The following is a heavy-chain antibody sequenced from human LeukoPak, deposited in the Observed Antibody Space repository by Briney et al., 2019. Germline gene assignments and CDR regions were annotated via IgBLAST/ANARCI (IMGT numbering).Heavy chain of an antibody. V-gene: IGHV3-30*18. J-gene: IGHJ4*02. CDR1: GFTFSSYG. D-gene: IGHD3-16*02. Sequence: GGSLRLSCAASGFTFSSYGMHWVRQAPGKGLEWVAVISYDGSNKYYADSVKGRFTISRDNSKNTLYLQMNSLRAEDTAVYYCAKDQSDYVWGSYPLDYWGQGTLVTVSS. CDR3: AKDQSDYVWGSYPLDY. CDR2: ISYDGSNK.